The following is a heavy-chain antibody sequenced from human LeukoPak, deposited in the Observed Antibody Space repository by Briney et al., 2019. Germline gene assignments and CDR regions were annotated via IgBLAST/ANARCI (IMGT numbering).Heavy chain of an antibody. V-gene: IGHV1-2*02. CDR1: GYTFSAYH. Sequence: ASVKVSCKASGYTFSAYHMHWVRQAPGQGLEWMGWMNPNSGGTNYAQKFQGRVTMTRDTSISTAYMELSRLRFDDTAVYYCATTYYYDSSSYYPVLDAFDIWGQGTMVTVSS. CDR3: ATTYYYDSSSYYPVLDAFDI. D-gene: IGHD3-22*01. CDR2: MNPNSGGT. J-gene: IGHJ3*02.